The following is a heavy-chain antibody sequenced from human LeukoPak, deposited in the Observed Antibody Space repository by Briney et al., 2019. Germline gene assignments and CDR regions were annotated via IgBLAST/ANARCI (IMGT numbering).Heavy chain of an antibody. CDR3: ARGLATRAPLDY. Sequence: GGSLRLSCAASGFTFSSYAMHWVRQAPGKGLEWVAVISYDGSNKYYADSVKGRFTISRDNSKNSLYLQMNSLRAEDTAVYYCARGLATRAPLDYWGQGTLVTVSS. D-gene: IGHD5-12*01. CDR2: ISYDGSNK. V-gene: IGHV3-30-3*01. CDR1: GFTFSSYA. J-gene: IGHJ4*02.